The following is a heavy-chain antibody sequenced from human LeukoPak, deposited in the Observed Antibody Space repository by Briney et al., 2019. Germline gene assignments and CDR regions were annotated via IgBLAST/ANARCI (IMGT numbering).Heavy chain of an antibody. V-gene: IGHV4-30-4*01. CDR3: ARYSVSLNWFDP. CDR2: IYYSGST. CDR1: GGSISSGDYY. Sequence: SETLSLTCTVSGGSISSGDYYWSWIRQPPGKGLEWIGYIYYSGSTYYNPSLKSRVTISVDTSKNQFSLKLSSVTAADTAVYYCARYSVSLNWFDPWGQGTLVTVSS. D-gene: IGHD5/OR15-5a*01. J-gene: IGHJ5*02.